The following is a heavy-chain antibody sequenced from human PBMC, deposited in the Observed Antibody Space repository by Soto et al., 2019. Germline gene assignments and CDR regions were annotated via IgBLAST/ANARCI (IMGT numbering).Heavy chain of an antibody. CDR3: ARDIESVGPRANDAFDV. CDR1: GFTFSDTL. J-gene: IGHJ3*01. CDR2: INPANGNT. V-gene: IGHV1-3*01. Sequence: QVQLVQSGAEMKKPGASVNISCQASGFTFSDTLINWVRQGPGQGLEWMGWINPANGNTRYSESFQGRVTIPSLSSASTAYVALSDLTSEDTAVYYCARDIESVGPRANDAFDVWGQGTMITVSS.